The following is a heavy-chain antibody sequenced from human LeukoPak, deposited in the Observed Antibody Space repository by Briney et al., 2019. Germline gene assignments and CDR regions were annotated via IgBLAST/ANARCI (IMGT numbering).Heavy chain of an antibody. D-gene: IGHD3-3*01. CDR1: GGSISSGSDY. V-gene: IGHV4-61*02. CDR2: IYTSGST. J-gene: IGHJ3*02. Sequence: SQTLSLTCTVSGGSISSGSDYWSWIRQPAGKGLEWIGRIYTSGSTNYNPSLKSRVTRSVDTSKNQFSLKLGSVTAADTAVYYCARATYYDFWSGYYTDFGAFDIWGQGTMVTVSS. CDR3: ARATYYDFWSGYYTDFGAFDI.